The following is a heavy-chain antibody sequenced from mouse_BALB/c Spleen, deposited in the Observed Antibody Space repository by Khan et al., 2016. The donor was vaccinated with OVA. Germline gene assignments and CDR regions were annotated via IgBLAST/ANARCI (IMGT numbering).Heavy chain of an antibody. CDR1: GYSITSGYG. J-gene: IGHJ2*01. CDR3: ARTARIKY. CDR2: ISYSGST. D-gene: IGHD1-2*01. Sequence: EVELVESGPGLVKPSQSLSLTCTVTGYSITSGYGWNWIRQFPGNKLEWMGYISYSGSTNYNPSLKSRISITRDPSKNQFFLQLNSVTTEDTATYYCARTARIKYWGQGTTLTVSS. V-gene: IGHV3-2*02.